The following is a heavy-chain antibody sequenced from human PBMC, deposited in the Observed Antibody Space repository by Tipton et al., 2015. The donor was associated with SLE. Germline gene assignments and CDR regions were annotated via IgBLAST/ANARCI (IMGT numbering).Heavy chain of an antibody. CDR3: ARDLITGNVWYFDL. V-gene: IGHV4-59*11. Sequence: LRLSCTVSGDSISSHYWSWIRQPPGKGLQWIGCIYYRGSTNYNPSLKSRVTISVDTSKNQFSLKLSSVTAADTAVYYCARDLITGNVWYFDLWGRGTLVTVSS. J-gene: IGHJ2*01. CDR1: GDSISSHY. D-gene: IGHD1-20*01. CDR2: IYYRGST.